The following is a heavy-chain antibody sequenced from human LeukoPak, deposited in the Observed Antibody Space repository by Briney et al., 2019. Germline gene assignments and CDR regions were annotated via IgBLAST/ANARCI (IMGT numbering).Heavy chain of an antibody. CDR1: GFTFSSYA. V-gene: IGHV3-30-3*01. CDR2: ISYDGSNK. CDR3: ARDRRFGELMYYFDY. D-gene: IGHD3-10*01. Sequence: QPGGCLRLSCAASGFTFSSYAMHWVRQAPGRGLEWVAVISYDGSNKYYADSVKGRFTISRDNSKNTLYLQMNSLRAEDTAVYYCARDRRFGELMYYFDYWGQGTLVTVSS. J-gene: IGHJ4*02.